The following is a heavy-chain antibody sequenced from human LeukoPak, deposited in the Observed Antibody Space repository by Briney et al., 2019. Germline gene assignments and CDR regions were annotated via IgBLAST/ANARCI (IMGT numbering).Heavy chain of an antibody. CDR2: FIPIFGTA. V-gene: IGHV1-69*06. D-gene: IGHD6-13*01. CDR3: ARGASPGIAAAAPFDY. CDR1: GGTFSSYA. Sequence: SVKVSCKASGGTFSSYAISWVRQAPGQGLEWMGGFIPIFGTANYAQKFQGRVTITADKSTSTAYMELSGLRSEDTAVYYCARGASPGIAAAAPFDYWGQGTLVTVSS. J-gene: IGHJ4*02.